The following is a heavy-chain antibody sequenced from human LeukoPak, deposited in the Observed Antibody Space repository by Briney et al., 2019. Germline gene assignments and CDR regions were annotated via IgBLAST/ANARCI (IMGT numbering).Heavy chain of an antibody. CDR1: GFTFSTYA. CDR2: ISGSGGST. J-gene: IGHJ4*02. V-gene: IGHV3-23*01. D-gene: IGHD3-10*01. Sequence: PSGGSLRLSCAASGFTFSTYALSWVRQAPGKGLEWVSAISGSGGSTYYADFVKGRFTISRDNSKNTLYLQMNSLRAEDTAVYYCAKTIKYYYGSGSSYFDYWGQGTLVTVSS. CDR3: AKTIKYYYGSGSSYFDY.